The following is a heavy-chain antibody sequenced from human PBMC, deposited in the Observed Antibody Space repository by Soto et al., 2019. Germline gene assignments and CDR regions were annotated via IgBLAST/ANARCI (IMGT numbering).Heavy chain of an antibody. CDR2: ISYDGSNK. Sequence: SLRLSCAASGFTFRSYAMHWVRQAPGKGLEWVAVISYDGSNKYYADSVKGRFTISRDNSKNTLYLQMNSLRAEDTAVYYCARDLGLFVSQTNAAFDYWGQGTLVTVSS. D-gene: IGHD3-16*01. CDR1: GFTFRSYA. V-gene: IGHV3-30-3*01. CDR3: ARDLGLFVSQTNAAFDY. J-gene: IGHJ4*02.